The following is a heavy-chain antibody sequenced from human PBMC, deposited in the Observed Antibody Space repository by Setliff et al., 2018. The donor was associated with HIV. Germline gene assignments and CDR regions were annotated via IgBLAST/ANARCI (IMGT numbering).Heavy chain of an antibody. CDR1: GYIFGLYW. CDR2: IYPGDSEA. J-gene: IGHJ4*02. Sequence: HGESLKISCKGSGYIFGLYWIAWVRQMPGKGLEWMGIIYPGDSEARYSPSFQGQVTISADKSISTAYLQWSSVKTSDSAMYFCVRHGGYNPLDYWGQGTLVTVSS. V-gene: IGHV5-51*01. D-gene: IGHD5-12*01. CDR3: VRHGGYNPLDY.